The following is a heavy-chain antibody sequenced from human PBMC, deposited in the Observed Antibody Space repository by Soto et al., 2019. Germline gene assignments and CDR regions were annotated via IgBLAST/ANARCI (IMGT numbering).Heavy chain of an antibody. Sequence: SETLSLTCAVYGGSFSGYYWSWIRQPPGKGLEWIGEINHSGSTNYNPSLKSRVTISVDTSKNQFSLKLSSVTAADTAVYYCARSPGYCSSTSCPVGFDYWGQGTLVTVSS. CDR3: ARSPGYCSSTSCPVGFDY. J-gene: IGHJ4*02. D-gene: IGHD2-2*03. CDR1: GGSFSGYY. CDR2: INHSGST. V-gene: IGHV4-34*01.